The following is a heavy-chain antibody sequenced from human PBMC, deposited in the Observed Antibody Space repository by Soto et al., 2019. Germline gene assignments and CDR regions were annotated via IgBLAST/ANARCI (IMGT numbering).Heavy chain of an antibody. Sequence: LRLSCVASGFTFSSFSLHWVRQAPGKGLEWLALISYDGSSKYNADSVKGRFTISRENSNNTLYLQLSSLRPDDTAVYYCARTTAVAGTPEFDYWGQGALVTVSS. D-gene: IGHD6-19*01. J-gene: IGHJ4*02. CDR1: GFTFSSFS. V-gene: IGHV3-30-3*01. CDR3: ARTTAVAGTPEFDY. CDR2: ISYDGSSK.